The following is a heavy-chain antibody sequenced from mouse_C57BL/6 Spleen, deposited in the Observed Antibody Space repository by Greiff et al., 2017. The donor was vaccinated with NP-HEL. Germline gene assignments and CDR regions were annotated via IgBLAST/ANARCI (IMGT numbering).Heavy chain of an antibody. CDR2: IDPETGGT. V-gene: IGHV1-15*01. CDR1: GYTFTDYE. Sequence: VKLQESGAELVRPGASVTLSCKASGYTFTDYEMHWVKQTPVHGLEWIGAIDPETGGTAYNQKFKGKAILTADKSSSTAYMELRSLTSEDSAVYYCIRGYETFSAWFAYWGQGTLVTVSA. J-gene: IGHJ3*01. D-gene: IGHD2-14*01. CDR3: IRGYETFSAWFAY.